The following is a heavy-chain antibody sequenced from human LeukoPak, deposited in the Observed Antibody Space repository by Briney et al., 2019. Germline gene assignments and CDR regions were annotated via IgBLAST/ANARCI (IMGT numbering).Heavy chain of an antibody. J-gene: IGHJ4*02. CDR3: ARGPRSYMVDY. Sequence: SLTCAGSGGSLSRGGYSWSWLRQPPGTGVEWVGYIYHSGSTYYNPSLKSRVTISVDRSKNQFSLKLSSVTAADTAVYYCARGPRSYMVDYWGQGTLVTVSS. V-gene: IGHV4-30-2*01. CDR1: GGSLSRGGYS. CDR2: IYHSGST. D-gene: IGHD1-26*01.